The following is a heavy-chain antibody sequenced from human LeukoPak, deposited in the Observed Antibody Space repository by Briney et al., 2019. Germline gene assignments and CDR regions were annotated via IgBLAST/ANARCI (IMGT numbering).Heavy chain of an antibody. D-gene: IGHD2-15*01. J-gene: IGHJ4*02. CDR3: ARYCSGVSCYSGYDY. Sequence: PGGSLRLSCAASGFTFSTYAMHWVRQPPGKGLEYVSAISTNGGGTYYANSVKGRFTISRHNSKNTLYLQMGSLRAEDMAVYYCARYCSGVSCYSGYDYWGQGPLVTVSS. CDR1: GFTFSTYA. V-gene: IGHV3-64*01. CDR2: ISTNGGGT.